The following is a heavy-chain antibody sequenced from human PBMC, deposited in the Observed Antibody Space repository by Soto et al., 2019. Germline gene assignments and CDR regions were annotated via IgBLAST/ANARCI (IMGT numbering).Heavy chain of an antibody. V-gene: IGHV3-33*01. CDR1: GFTFSSYG. D-gene: IGHD1-26*01. CDR2: IWYDGSNK. CDR3: ARGGGSYYFDY. J-gene: IGHJ4*02. Sequence: QVQLVESGGGVVQPGRSLRLSCAASGFTFSSYGMHWVRQAPGKGLEWVAVIWYDGSNKYYADSVKGRFTISRDNSKNTLYLQMNSLRAEDTAVYYSARGGGSYYFDYWGQGTLVTVSS.